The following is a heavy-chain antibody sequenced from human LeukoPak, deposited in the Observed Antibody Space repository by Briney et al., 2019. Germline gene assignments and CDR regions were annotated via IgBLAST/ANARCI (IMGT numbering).Heavy chain of an antibody. V-gene: IGHV4-59*01. D-gene: IGHD4-17*01. J-gene: IGHJ4*02. CDR2: IYYSGST. CDR3: ARTDYGDYLFDY. Sequence: PSETLSLTCTVPGGSISSYYWSWFRQPPGKGLEGIGYIYYSGSTNYNPSLKSRVTISVDTSKNQFSLKLSSVTAADTAVYYCARTDYGDYLFDYWGQGTLVTVSS. CDR1: GGSISSYY.